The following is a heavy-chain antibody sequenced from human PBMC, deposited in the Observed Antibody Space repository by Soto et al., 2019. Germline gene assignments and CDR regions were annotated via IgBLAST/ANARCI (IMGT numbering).Heavy chain of an antibody. V-gene: IGHV3-30*18. D-gene: IGHD6-13*01. CDR1: GFTFRTSG. CDR2: ISYEGSSK. Sequence: QVQLVESGGGVVQPGRSLRLSCAASGFTFRTSGMHWVRQAPGKGLEWVGFISYEGSSKYYADSVKGRFTIARDNSKSTLYLQMSSLRGEDTAVYYCAKEIAVAGDPFYYFGLDVWGQGNTVTVSS. CDR3: AKEIAVAGDPFYYFGLDV. J-gene: IGHJ6*02.